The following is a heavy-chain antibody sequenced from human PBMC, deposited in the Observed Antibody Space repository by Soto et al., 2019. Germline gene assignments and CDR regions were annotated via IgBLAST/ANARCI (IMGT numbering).Heavy chain of an antibody. CDR3: AKDRGIIVKAGDAFDV. D-gene: IGHD3-16*02. CDR1: GFTLSISA. V-gene: IGHV3-23*01. CDR2: ISDSGDRT. Sequence: PGGSLRLSCGSSGFTLSISAVNWVRQAPGKGLEWVSYISDSGDRTYYADSVKGRFTISRDRSKNTVSLQMDSLRAEDTAVYYCAKDRGIIVKAGDAFDVWGQGTKVTVSS. J-gene: IGHJ3*01.